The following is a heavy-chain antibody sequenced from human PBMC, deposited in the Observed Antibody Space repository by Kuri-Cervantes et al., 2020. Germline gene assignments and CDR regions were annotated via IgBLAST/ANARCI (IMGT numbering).Heavy chain of an antibody. CDR1: GFTFSSYR. CDR3: AREGLEHGAWFGELFGIDY. Sequence: GGSLRLSCAASGFTFSSYRMSWVRQAPGKGLEWVANIKQDGSEKYYVDSVKGRFTISRDNAKNSLYLQMNSLRAEDTAVYYCAREGLEHGAWFGELFGIDYWGQGTLVTVSS. CDR2: IKQDGSEK. J-gene: IGHJ4*02. V-gene: IGHV3-7*01. D-gene: IGHD3-10*01.